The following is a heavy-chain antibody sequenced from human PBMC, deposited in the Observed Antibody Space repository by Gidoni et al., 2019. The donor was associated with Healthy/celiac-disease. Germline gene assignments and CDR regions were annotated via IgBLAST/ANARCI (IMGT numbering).Heavy chain of an antibody. V-gene: IGHV3-33*01. CDR2: IWYDGSNK. CDR3: ARESAPWSGYPLSPYYYYGMDV. D-gene: IGHD3-3*01. J-gene: IGHJ6*02. Sequence: QVQLVESGGGVVQPGRSLRLSCAASGFTFSSYGMHWVRQAPGKGLEWVAVIWYDGSNKYYADSVKGRFTISRDNSKNTLYLQMNSLRAEDTAVYYCARESAPWSGYPLSPYYYYGMDVWGQGTTVTVSS. CDR1: GFTFSSYG.